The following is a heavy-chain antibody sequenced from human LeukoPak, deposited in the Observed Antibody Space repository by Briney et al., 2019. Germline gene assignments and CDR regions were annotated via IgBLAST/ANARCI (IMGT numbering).Heavy chain of an antibody. Sequence: PGGSQRLSCAASGFTFSSYSMNWVRQAPGKGLEWVSGINGGGGYTYYADSVKGRFTISRDNSKNTLYLQMNSLRAEDTALYSYARRFTYYFDYWGQGTLVTVSS. J-gene: IGHJ4*02. CDR2: INGGGGYT. CDR3: ARRFTYYFDY. D-gene: IGHD3-16*01. V-gene: IGHV3-23*01. CDR1: GFTFSSYS.